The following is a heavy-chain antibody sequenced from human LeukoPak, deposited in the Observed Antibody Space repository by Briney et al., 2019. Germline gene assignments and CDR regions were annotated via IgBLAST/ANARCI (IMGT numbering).Heavy chain of an antibody. J-gene: IGHJ4*02. D-gene: IGHD6-13*01. CDR2: ISWNSGSI. Sequence: PGRSLRLSCAASGFTFDDYAMHWVRQAPGKGLEWVSGISWNSGSIGYADSVKGRFTISRDNAKNSLYLQMNSLRAEDTAVYYCARDQRIAAAGTFDYWGQGTLVTVSS. V-gene: IGHV3-9*01. CDR3: ARDQRIAAAGTFDY. CDR1: GFTFDDYA.